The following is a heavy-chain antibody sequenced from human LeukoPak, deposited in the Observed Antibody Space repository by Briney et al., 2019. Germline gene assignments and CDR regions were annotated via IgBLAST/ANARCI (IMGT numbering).Heavy chain of an antibody. CDR2: ISSSSSYI. CDR3: ARGGGRPTYYDYVWGSYRSYYFDY. Sequence: NAGGSLRLSCAASGFTFSSYSMNWVRQAPGKGLEWVSSISSSSSYIYYADSVKGRFTISRDNAKNSLYLQMDSLRAEDTAVYYCARGGGRPTYYDYVWGSYRSYYFDYWGQGTLVTVSS. D-gene: IGHD3-16*02. CDR1: GFTFSSYS. J-gene: IGHJ4*02. V-gene: IGHV3-21*01.